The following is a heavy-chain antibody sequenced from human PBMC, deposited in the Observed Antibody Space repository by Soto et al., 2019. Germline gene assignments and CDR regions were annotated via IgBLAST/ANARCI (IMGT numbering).Heavy chain of an antibody. Sequence: EVQLVESGGGLVQPGGSLRLSCAASGFTVSSNYMSWVRQAPGKGLEWVSVIYSGGSAYYADSVKGRFTISRDNSKNTLYLQMNSLRAEDTAVYYCARSGSWYSFFDYWGQGTLVTVSS. CDR1: GFTVSSNY. CDR2: IYSGGSA. V-gene: IGHV3-66*01. J-gene: IGHJ4*02. D-gene: IGHD2-15*01. CDR3: ARSGSWYSFFDY.